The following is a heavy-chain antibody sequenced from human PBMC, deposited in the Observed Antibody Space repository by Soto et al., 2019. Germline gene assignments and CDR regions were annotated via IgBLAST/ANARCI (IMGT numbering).Heavy chain of an antibody. J-gene: IGHJ4*02. CDR2: IIPIFGTA. Sequence: QVQLVQSGAEVKKPGASVKVSCKASGGTFSSYAISWVRQVPGQGLEWMGGIIPIFGTANYAQKFQGRVTITADKSTSTAYMELSSLRSEDTAVYYCARTHAYGSGPYFDYWGQGTLVTVSS. CDR3: ARTHAYGSGPYFDY. D-gene: IGHD3-10*01. CDR1: GGTFSSYA. V-gene: IGHV1-69*06.